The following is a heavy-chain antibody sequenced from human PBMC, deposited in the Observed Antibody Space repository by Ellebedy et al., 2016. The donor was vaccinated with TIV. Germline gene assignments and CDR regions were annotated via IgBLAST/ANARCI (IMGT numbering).Heavy chain of an antibody. J-gene: IGHJ6*02. CDR1: VFSFSSYG. CDR2: VSYDGSNK. CDR3: AREMVAPGPDDVYYGMDV. D-gene: IGHD2-15*01. V-gene: IGHV3-30*03. Sequence: GESLKISCEASVFSFSSYGMHWVRQAPGKGLEWVAGVSYDGSNKYYADSVKGRFTISRDNAKSTVFLQMNSLRAEDSAVYYCAREMVAPGPDDVYYGMDVWGQGTTVTVSS.